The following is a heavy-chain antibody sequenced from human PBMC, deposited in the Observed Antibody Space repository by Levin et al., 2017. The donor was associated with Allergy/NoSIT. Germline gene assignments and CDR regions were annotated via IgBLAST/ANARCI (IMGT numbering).Heavy chain of an antibody. CDR3: VRGREVADY. CDR2: ISSSGTYR. Sequence: GESLKISCAASGFTFNGYYMSWVRQAPGKGLEWVSYISSSGTYRNYADSVKGRFTISRDNAKNSMDLPMNGLRAEDSAVYYCVRGREVADYWGQGTLVTVSS. J-gene: IGHJ4*02. CDR1: GFTFNGYY. V-gene: IGHV3-11*05.